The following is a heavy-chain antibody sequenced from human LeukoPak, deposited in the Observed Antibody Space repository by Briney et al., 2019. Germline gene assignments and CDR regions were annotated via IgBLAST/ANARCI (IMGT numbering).Heavy chain of an antibody. CDR3: ARGPLLFYYDSSGYNNAFDI. J-gene: IGHJ3*02. Sequence: ASVKVSCKASGYTFTSYDINWVRQATGQGLEWMGWMNPNSDNTGYAQKFQGRVTMTRNTSISTAYMELSSLRSEDTAVYYCARGPLLFYYDSSGYNNAFDIWGQGTMVTVSS. CDR1: GYTFTSYD. D-gene: IGHD3-22*01. V-gene: IGHV1-8*01. CDR2: MNPNSDNT.